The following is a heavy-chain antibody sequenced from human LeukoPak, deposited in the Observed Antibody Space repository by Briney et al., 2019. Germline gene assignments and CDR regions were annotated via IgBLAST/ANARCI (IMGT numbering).Heavy chain of an antibody. D-gene: IGHD6-19*01. V-gene: IGHV3-23*01. CDR1: GLTFRNYA. CDR2: IFANDGNT. CDR3: AKDNRRHYTSGPNPDSLH. Sequence: PGGSLRLSCAASGLTFRNYAMSWVRQAPGKGLEWVSVIFANDGNTYYADAVKGRFTISRDNAKNSLYLQMDSLRVEDTAFYYCAKDNRRHYTSGPNPDSLHWGQGALVTVSS. J-gene: IGHJ4*02.